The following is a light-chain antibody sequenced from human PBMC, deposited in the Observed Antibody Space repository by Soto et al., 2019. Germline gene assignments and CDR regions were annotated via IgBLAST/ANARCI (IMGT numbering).Light chain of an antibody. CDR3: QQYHTSSIT. CDR2: DAS. Sequence: DIQMTQSPSTLSASLGDRVTITCRASQTISSWLAWYQQKPGKAPTLLIYDASTLERGVPSRFSGTGSGTEFTLSIDSLQPDDFATYYCQQYHTSSITFGQGTRLEI. J-gene: IGKJ5*01. CDR1: QTISSW. V-gene: IGKV1-5*01.